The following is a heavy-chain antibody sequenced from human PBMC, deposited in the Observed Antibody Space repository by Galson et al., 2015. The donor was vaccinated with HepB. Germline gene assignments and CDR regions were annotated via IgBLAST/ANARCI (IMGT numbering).Heavy chain of an antibody. V-gene: IGHV5-10-1*01. CDR2: IDPSDSYT. J-gene: IGHJ4*02. CDR1: GYSFTTYW. D-gene: IGHD3-22*01. Sequence: QSGAEVKKPGESLRISCKGSGYSFTTYWISWVRQMPGKGLEWMGRIDPSDSYTNYSPSFQGHVTISADKSISTAYLQWSSLKASDTAMYYCARLRRYYDSRGFLFYFDYWGQGTLVTVSS. CDR3: ARLRRYYDSRGFLFYFDY.